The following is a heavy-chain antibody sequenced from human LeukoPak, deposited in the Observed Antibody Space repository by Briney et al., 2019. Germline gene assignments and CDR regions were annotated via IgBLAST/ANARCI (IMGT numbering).Heavy chain of an antibody. J-gene: IGHJ4*02. CDR3: AREVGYYSVSSGYYQSPFIDY. CDR1: GFTVSSNY. V-gene: IGHV3-66*01. D-gene: IGHD3-22*01. Sequence: PGGSLRLSCAASGFTVSSNYMSWVRQAPGKGLEWVSVIYSGGSTYYADSVKGRFTISRDNSKNTLYLQMNSLRAEDTAVYYCAREVGYYSVSSGYYQSPFIDYWGQGTLVTVSS. CDR2: IYSGGST.